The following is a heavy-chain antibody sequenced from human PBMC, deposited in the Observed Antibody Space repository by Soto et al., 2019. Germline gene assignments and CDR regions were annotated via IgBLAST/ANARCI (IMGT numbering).Heavy chain of an antibody. V-gene: IGHV4-31*03. J-gene: IGHJ5*02. CDR3: AREFYDFGAVAYLNWFDP. D-gene: IGHD3-3*01. Sequence: QVQLQESGPGLVKPSQTLSLTCTVSGGSISSGGYYWSWIRQHPGKGLEWIGYIYYSGSPYYNPSLKSRVTISVDTSKNQFSLKLSSVTAADTAVYYCAREFYDFGAVAYLNWFDPWGQGTLVTVSS. CDR1: GGSISSGGYY. CDR2: IYYSGSP.